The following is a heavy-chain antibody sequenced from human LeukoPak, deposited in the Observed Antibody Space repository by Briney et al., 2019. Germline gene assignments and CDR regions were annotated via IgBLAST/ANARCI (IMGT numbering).Heavy chain of an antibody. Sequence: SETLSLTCAVYGGSFSGYYWSWIRQPPGKGLEWIGEINHSGSTNYNPSLKSRVTISVDTSKNQFSLKLSSVTAEDTAVYYCARGVVVVAARNWFDPWGQGTLVTVSS. CDR3: ARGVVVVAARNWFDP. CDR1: GGSFSGYY. V-gene: IGHV4-34*01. J-gene: IGHJ5*02. D-gene: IGHD2-15*01. CDR2: INHSGST.